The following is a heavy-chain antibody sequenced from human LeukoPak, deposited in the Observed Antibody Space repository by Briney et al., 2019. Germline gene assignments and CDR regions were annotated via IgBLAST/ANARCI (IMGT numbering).Heavy chain of an antibody. J-gene: IGHJ5*02. CDR1: GFRFNRYW. D-gene: IGHD2-8*02. CDR2: IREDGIDK. V-gene: IGHV3-7*01. Sequence: GGSLRLSCAASGFRFNRYWMTWVRQAPGKGLEWVANIREDGIDKYYVDSVKGRFTISRDNAKNSLYLQMNSLRAEDTAVYYCARELLGWFDPWGQGTLVTVSS. CDR3: ARELLGWFDP.